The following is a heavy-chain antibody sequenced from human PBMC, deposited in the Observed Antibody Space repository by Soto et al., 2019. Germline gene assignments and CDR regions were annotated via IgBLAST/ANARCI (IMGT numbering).Heavy chain of an antibody. Sequence: GGSLRLSCAASGFTFSNYWMHWLRQAPGKGLLWVSRINNDGRSTSYADSVKGRFTISRDNAKNTLYLQVNSLRAEDTAVYYCGRGPTYDYDSSGWVDYWGQGTLVTVSS. D-gene: IGHD3-22*01. J-gene: IGHJ4*02. CDR2: INNDGRST. CDR1: GFTFSNYW. V-gene: IGHV3-74*01. CDR3: GRGPTYDYDSSGWVDY.